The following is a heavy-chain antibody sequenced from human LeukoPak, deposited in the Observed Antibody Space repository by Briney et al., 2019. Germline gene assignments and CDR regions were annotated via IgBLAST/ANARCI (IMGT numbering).Heavy chain of an antibody. J-gene: IGHJ4*02. Sequence: PSETLSLTCTVSGGSISSSSYYWGWIRQPPGEGLEWIGSIYYSGSAYYNPSPKSRVTISVDTSKNQFSLKLSSVTAADTAVYYCATPSEGRWGNYFDYWGQGTLVTVSS. CDR3: ATPSEGRWGNYFDY. CDR2: IYYSGSA. CDR1: GGSISSSSYY. D-gene: IGHD3-16*01. V-gene: IGHV4-39*01.